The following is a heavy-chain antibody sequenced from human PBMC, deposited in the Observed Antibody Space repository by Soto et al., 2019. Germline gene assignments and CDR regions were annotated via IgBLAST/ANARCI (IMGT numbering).Heavy chain of an antibody. CDR3: ARLYYDFWSGAPLHGMDV. D-gene: IGHD3-3*01. V-gene: IGHV1-69*13. Sequence: SVKVSCKASGGTFSGYAISWVRQAPGQGLEWMGGIIPIFGRANYAQKFQGRVTITADESTSTAYMELSSLRSEDTAVYYCARLYYDFWSGAPLHGMDVWGQGTTVTVSS. J-gene: IGHJ6*02. CDR2: IIPIFGRA. CDR1: GGTFSGYA.